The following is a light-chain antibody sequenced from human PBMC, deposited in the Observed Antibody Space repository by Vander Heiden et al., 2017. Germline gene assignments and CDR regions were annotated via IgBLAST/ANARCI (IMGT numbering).Light chain of an antibody. Sequence: QSVLTQPPQASGTPGQWLSISCSGSSSDIGTNTVNWYQQLPGTAPKLLIFGNNQRPSGVPDRFSGSKSGTSASLAISGLQSEDDADYYCAAWDDSLKTVVFGGGTKVTVL. V-gene: IGLV1-44*01. CDR1: SSDIGTNT. CDR2: GNN. CDR3: AAWDDSLKTVV. J-gene: IGLJ2*01.